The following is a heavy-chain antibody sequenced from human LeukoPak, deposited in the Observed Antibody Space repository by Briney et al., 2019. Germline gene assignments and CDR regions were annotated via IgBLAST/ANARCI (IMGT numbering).Heavy chain of an antibody. J-gene: IGHJ6*02. Sequence: ASVKVSCKASGYTFTGYYMHWVRQAPGQGLEWMGWINPNSGGTNYAQKFQGRVTMTRDTSISTAYMELSRLRSDDTAVYYCAGSSIAVAGYYYYYGMDVWGQGTTVTVSS. CDR1: GYTFTGYY. CDR2: INPNSGGT. V-gene: IGHV1-2*02. D-gene: IGHD6-19*01. CDR3: AGSSIAVAGYYYYYGMDV.